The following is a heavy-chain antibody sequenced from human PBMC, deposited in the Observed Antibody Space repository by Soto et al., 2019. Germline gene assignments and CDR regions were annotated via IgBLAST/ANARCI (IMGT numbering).Heavy chain of an antibody. CDR2: INPSGGST. CDR3: ARAHYYGSGSYPAYYYMDV. CDR1: GYTFTSYY. V-gene: IGHV1-46*01. Sequence: GASGKVSCKASGYTFTSYYMHWVRQAPGQGLEWMGIINPSGGSTSYAQKFQGRVTMTRDTSTSTVYMELSSLRSEDTAVYYCARAHYYGSGSYPAYYYMDVWGKGTTVTVSS. J-gene: IGHJ6*03. D-gene: IGHD3-10*01.